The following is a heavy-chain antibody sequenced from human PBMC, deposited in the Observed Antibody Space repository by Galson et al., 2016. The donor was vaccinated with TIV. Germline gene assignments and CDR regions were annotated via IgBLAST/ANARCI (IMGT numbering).Heavy chain of an antibody. Sequence: SLRLSCAASGFTFGSFGMHWVRQAPGKGLEWVALIRYDGSRRYYADSVKGRFTISRDDSKNTLYLQMNGLRRDDSAVYYCASGVVAHTYYFYGMDVWGPGTTVAVYS. V-gene: IGHV3-30*02. J-gene: IGHJ6*02. CDR1: GFTFGSFG. CDR2: IRYDGSRR. CDR3: ASGVVAHTYYFYGMDV. D-gene: IGHD2-15*01.